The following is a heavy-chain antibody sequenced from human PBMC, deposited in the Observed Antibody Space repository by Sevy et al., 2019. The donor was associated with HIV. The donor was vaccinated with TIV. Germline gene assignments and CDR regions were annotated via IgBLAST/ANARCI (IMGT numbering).Heavy chain of an antibody. V-gene: IGHV3-23*01. CDR1: GFNFRNFW. D-gene: IGHD6-13*01. Sequence: GGSLRLSCVASGFNFRNFWMSWVRQAPGKGLEWVSGISPTGGTTHYAESVKGRFIISRDNSKKTLFLQMNSLRAEDTALYYRAKDLEQQLGPDYWGQGTQVTVSS. CDR3: AKDLEQQLGPDY. J-gene: IGHJ4*02. CDR2: ISPTGGTT.